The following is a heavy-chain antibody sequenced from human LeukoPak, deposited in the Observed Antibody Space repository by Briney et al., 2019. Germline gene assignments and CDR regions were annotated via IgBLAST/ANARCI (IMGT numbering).Heavy chain of an antibody. CDR1: GGSFSGYY. Sequence: SETLSLTCAVYGGSFSGYYWSWIRQPPGKGLEWIGYIYYSGSTNYNPSLKSRVTISVDTSKNQFSLKLSSVTAADTAVYYCARDLGYDSSGYYLPFNYWGQGTLVTVSS. V-gene: IGHV4-59*01. CDR2: IYYSGST. D-gene: IGHD3-22*01. J-gene: IGHJ4*02. CDR3: ARDLGYDSSGYYLPFNY.